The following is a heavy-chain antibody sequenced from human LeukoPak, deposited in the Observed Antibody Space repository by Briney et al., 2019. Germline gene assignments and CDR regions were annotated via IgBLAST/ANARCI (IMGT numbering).Heavy chain of an antibody. J-gene: IGHJ5*02. CDR2: INSDGINT. Sequence: GGSLRLSCAASGFTFSSYSMNWVRQAPGKGLVWVSRINSDGINTSYADSVKGRFTISRDNAKNTLNLQMNSLRAEDTAVYYCARDLGQYYDTSDNWFDPWGQGTLVTVSS. D-gene: IGHD3-22*01. CDR3: ARDLGQYYDTSDNWFDP. V-gene: IGHV3-74*01. CDR1: GFTFSSYS.